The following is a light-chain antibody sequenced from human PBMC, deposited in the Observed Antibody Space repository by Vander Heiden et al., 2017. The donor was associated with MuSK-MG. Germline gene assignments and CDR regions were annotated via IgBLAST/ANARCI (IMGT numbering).Light chain of an antibody. V-gene: IGLV1-40*01. CDR3: QSYDSSLSGNYV. CDR2: VNG. CDR1: SSTIGAGYD. Sequence: QSVLTQPPSVSGAPGQGVTISCTGSSSTIGAGYDVHWYQQLPGTAPKLLIYVNGNRPSGVPDRFSGSKSGTSAALAITGLQAEDEADDYCQSYDSSLSGNYVFGTGTKVTVL. J-gene: IGLJ1*01.